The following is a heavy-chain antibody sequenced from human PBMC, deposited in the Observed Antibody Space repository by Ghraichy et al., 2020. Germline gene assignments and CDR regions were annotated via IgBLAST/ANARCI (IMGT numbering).Heavy chain of an antibody. V-gene: IGHV3-15*01. D-gene: IGHD1-7*01. CDR2: IKSYTDGGIT. J-gene: IGHJ3*02. CDR1: GFTFSNAW. Sequence: GGSLRLSCAASGFTFSNAWMSWVRQAPGKGLEWVGRIKSYTDGGITDYAAPVKGRFTISRDDSKNTEYLKMNRLETDDAVLYYCATGITATAGDDIWGQGTMVTVSS. CDR3: ATGITATAGDDI.